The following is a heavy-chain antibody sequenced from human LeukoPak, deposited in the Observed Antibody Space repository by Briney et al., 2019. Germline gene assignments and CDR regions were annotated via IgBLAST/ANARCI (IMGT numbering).Heavy chain of an antibody. D-gene: IGHD3-10*01. J-gene: IGHJ6*03. CDR2: IYYSGST. V-gene: IGHV4-39*07. CDR3: ARGMVRGAPFLVGYMDV. Sequence: PSETLSLTCTVSGGSISSSSYYWGWIRQPPGKGLEWIGSIYYSGSTNYNPSLKSRVTISVDTSKNQFSLKLSSVTAADTAVYYCARGMVRGAPFLVGYMDVWGKGTTVTISS. CDR1: GGSISSSSYY.